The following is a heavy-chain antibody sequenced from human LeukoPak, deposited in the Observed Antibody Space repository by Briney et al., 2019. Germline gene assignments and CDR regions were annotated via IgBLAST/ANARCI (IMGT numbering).Heavy chain of an antibody. J-gene: IGHJ4*02. D-gene: IGHD2-2*01. CDR2: INNDDSST. V-gene: IGHV3-74*01. CDR3: ARGGVPAAHDY. Sequence: GGSLRLSCTASGFTFSNYWMHWVRQAPGKGLVWVSHINNDDSSTSYPDSVKGRFTISRDNAKNTLYLHMNSLRAEDTAVYYCARGGVPAAHDYWGQGTLVTVSS. CDR1: GFTFSNYW.